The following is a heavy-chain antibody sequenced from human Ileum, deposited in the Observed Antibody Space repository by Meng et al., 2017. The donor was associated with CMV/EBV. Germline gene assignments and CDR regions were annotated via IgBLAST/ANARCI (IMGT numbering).Heavy chain of an antibody. J-gene: IGHJ4*02. CDR1: GFTFSSHW. CDR2: INSDGSST. CDR3: VSGADFWSGFSGH. D-gene: IGHD3-3*01. V-gene: IGHV3-74*01. Sequence: GGSLRLSCAASGFTFSSHWMHWVRQAPGKGLVWVSRINSDGSSTSYADFVKGRFTISRDNAKNSVFLQMTSLRVEDTAVYHCVSGADFWSGFSGHWGRGTLVTVSS.